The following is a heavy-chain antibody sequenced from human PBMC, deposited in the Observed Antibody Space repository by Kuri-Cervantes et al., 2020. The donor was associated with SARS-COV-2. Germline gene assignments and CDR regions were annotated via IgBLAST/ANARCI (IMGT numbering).Heavy chain of an antibody. Sequence: GGSLRLSCAASGFTFSSYSMNWVRQAPGKGLEWVSSISSSSSYIYYADSVKGRFTIPRDNAKNSLYLQMNSLRAEDTAVYYCARDPPSPYCSGGSCRTDVWGQGTTVTVSS. V-gene: IGHV3-21*01. D-gene: IGHD2-15*01. CDR3: ARDPPSPYCSGGSCRTDV. CDR2: ISSSSSYI. J-gene: IGHJ6*02. CDR1: GFTFSSYS.